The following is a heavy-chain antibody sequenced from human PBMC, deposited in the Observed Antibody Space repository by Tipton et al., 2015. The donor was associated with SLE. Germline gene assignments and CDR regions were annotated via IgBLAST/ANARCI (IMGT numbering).Heavy chain of an antibody. CDR1: GGSISSSSYY. CDR3: ASWEWGLLRGIDY. V-gene: IGHV4-39*07. CDR2: IYYSGST. J-gene: IGHJ4*02. Sequence: LRLSCTVSGGSISSSSYYWGWIRQPPGKGLEWIGSIYYSGSTYYNPSLKSRVTISVDTSKNQFSLKLSSVTAADTAVYYCASWEWGLLRGIDYWGQGTLVTVSS. D-gene: IGHD1-26*01.